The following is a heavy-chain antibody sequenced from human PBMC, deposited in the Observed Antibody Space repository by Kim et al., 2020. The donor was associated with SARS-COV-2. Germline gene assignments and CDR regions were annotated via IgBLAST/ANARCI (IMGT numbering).Heavy chain of an antibody. J-gene: IGHJ4*02. CDR2: ISGSGGST. V-gene: IGHV3-23*01. CDR3: AKDTEDYYDSSGYYNRGY. D-gene: IGHD3-22*01. CDR1: GFTFSSYA. Sequence: GGSLRLSCAASGFTFSSYAMSWVRQAPGKGLEWVSAISGSGGSTYYADSVKGRFTISRDNSKNTLYLQMNSLRAEDTAVYYCAKDTEDYYDSSGYYNRGYWGQGTLVTVSS.